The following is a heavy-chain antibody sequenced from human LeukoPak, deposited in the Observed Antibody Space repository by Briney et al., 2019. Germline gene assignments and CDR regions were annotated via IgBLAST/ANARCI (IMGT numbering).Heavy chain of an antibody. J-gene: IGHJ3*02. CDR3: ASPYYDILTGPFPVDAFDI. Sequence: GGSLRLSCAASGFTFSSYAMHWVRQAPGKGLEWVAVISYDGSNKYYADSVKGRFTISRDNSKNTLYLQMNSLRAEDTAVYYCASPYYDILTGPFPVDAFDIWGQGTMVTVSS. CDR2: ISYDGSNK. V-gene: IGHV3-30-3*01. CDR1: GFTFSSYA. D-gene: IGHD3-9*01.